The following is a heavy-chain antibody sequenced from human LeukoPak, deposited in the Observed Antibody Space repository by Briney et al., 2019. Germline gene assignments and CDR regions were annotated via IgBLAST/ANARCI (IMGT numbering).Heavy chain of an antibody. CDR3: ARDWYSSSWLAFDY. CDR2: IYHSGST. CDR1: GGSISSSNW. Sequence: PSGTLSLTCAVSGGSISSSNWWSWVRQPPGKGLEWIGEIYHSGSTNYNPSLKSRVTISVDKSKNQFSLKLSSVTAADTAVYYCARDWYSSSWLAFDYWGQGTLVTVSS. V-gene: IGHV4-4*02. D-gene: IGHD6-13*01. J-gene: IGHJ4*02.